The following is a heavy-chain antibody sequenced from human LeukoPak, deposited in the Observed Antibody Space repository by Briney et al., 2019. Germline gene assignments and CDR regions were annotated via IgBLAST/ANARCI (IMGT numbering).Heavy chain of an antibody. V-gene: IGHV1-69*13. Sequence: SVKVSCTASGGTFSSYAISWVRHAPAQGLEWMWGIIPIFGTANYAQKFQGRVTITADESTSTAYMELRSLRSEDTAVYYCARDGLSSGYYSGPFDYWGQGTLVTVSS. CDR3: ARDGLSSGYYSGPFDY. J-gene: IGHJ4*02. CDR2: IIPIFGTA. D-gene: IGHD3-22*01. CDR1: GGTFSSYA.